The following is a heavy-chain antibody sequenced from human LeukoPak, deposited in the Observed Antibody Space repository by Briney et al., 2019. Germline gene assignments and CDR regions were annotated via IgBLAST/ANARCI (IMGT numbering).Heavy chain of an antibody. CDR1: GFTFSSYS. J-gene: IGHJ4*02. Sequence: GGSLRLSCAASGFTFSSYSMNWVRQAPGKGLEWVSSISSSSSYIYYTDSVKGRFTISRDNAKNSLYLQMNSLRAEDTAVYYCARVGTWTFDYWGQGTLVTVSS. V-gene: IGHV3-21*01. CDR2: ISSSSSYI. D-gene: IGHD3/OR15-3a*01. CDR3: ARVGTWTFDY.